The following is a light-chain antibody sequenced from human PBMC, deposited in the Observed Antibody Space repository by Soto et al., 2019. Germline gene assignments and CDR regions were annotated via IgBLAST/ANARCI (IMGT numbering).Light chain of an antibody. CDR2: GAS. V-gene: IGKV3-20*01. CDR1: QSVSSSY. CDR3: QQYNNWPET. J-gene: IGKJ1*01. Sequence: EIVLTQSPGTLSLSPGERATLSCRASQSVSSSYLAWYQQKPGQAPRLLIYGASSRATGIPDRFSGSGSGTEFTLTISSLQSEVFAVYYCQQYNNWPETFGQGTKVDIK.